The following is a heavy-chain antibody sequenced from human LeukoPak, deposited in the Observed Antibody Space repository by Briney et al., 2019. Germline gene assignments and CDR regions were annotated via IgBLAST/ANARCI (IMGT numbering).Heavy chain of an antibody. Sequence: GGSLRLSCAGSGFTVSSNYMNWVRQAPGKGLEWVAMIKYDGIDKQYLDSVKGRFTISRDNAKNSLYLDMNSLRAEDTAMYYCVRNRGWLQFDNWGQGTLVTVSS. V-gene: IGHV3-7*01. CDR1: GFTVSSNY. CDR2: IKYDGIDK. J-gene: IGHJ4*02. D-gene: IGHD5-24*01. CDR3: VRNRGWLQFDN.